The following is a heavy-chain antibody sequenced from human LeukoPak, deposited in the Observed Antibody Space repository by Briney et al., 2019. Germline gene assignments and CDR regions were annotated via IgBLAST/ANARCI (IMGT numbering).Heavy chain of an antibody. D-gene: IGHD5-18*01. CDR1: GGSISSSSHY. J-gene: IGHJ4*02. CDR2: IYYSGST. V-gene: IGHV4-39*02. CDR3: AREDTPMIIPFDY. Sequence: SETLPLTCTVSGGSISSSSHYWGWIRQPPGKGLEWIGSIYYSGSTYYNPSLKSRVTISVDTSKNQFSLKLSSVTAADTAVYYCAREDTPMIIPFDYWGQGTLVTVSS.